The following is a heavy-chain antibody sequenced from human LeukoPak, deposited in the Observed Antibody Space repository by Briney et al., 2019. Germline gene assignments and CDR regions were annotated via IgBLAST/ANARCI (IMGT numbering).Heavy chain of an antibody. Sequence: GASVKVSCKASGDTFSNYAISWVRQAPGQGLEWMGAITKFGSTNYAHNFVGRVTMTADKSTSTAYLELSSLKSDDTAVYYCARDRSGYGNYFDFWGQETLVAVSS. CDR1: GDTFSNYA. CDR3: ARDRSGYGNYFDF. J-gene: IGHJ4*02. V-gene: IGHV1-69*06. D-gene: IGHD5-18*01. CDR2: ITKFGST.